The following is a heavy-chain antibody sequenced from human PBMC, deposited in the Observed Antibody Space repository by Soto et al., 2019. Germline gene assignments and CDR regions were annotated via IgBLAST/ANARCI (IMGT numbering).Heavy chain of an antibody. J-gene: IGHJ5*02. V-gene: IGHV5-51*01. Sequence: GESLKISCEASGYSFTSYWIAWVRQMPGKGLDWVGIIYPGDSETRYSPSFQGQVTISADKSISSAYLQWSSLKASDTAMYYCARSHSSSWYERWFDPWGQGTLVTVSS. D-gene: IGHD6-13*01. CDR3: ARSHSSSWYERWFDP. CDR1: GYSFTSYW. CDR2: IYPGDSET.